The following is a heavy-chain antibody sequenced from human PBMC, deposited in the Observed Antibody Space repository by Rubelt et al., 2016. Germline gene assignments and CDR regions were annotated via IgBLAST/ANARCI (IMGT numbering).Heavy chain of an antibody. Sequence: GESLKISCQGSEYTFTNSWIGWVRQLPGKGLEWMGLIYPGESNSIYSPSFQGQVTILADKSISTAYLQWSSLKASDTAMYYCARHFVSGWYYFDYWGQRTLGTVPS. CDR1: EYTFTNSW. J-gene: IGHJ4*02. D-gene: IGHD6-19*01. V-gene: IGHV5-51*01. CDR3: ARHFVSGWYYFDY. CDR2: IYPGESNS.